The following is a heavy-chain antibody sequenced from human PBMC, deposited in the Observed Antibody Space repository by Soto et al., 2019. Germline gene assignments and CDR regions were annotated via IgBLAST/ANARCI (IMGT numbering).Heavy chain of an antibody. J-gene: IGHJ4*02. Sequence: SETLSLTCAVSGGSISSSNWWSWVRQPPGKGLEWIGEIYHSGSTYYNMSLKSRVTISVDKSNNQFSLKLTSMTAADSAVYYCARVGYTSGRYFDYWGQGTMVTVSS. D-gene: IGHD6-25*01. V-gene: IGHV4-4*02. CDR2: IYHSGST. CDR1: GGSISSSNW. CDR3: ARVGYTSGRYFDY.